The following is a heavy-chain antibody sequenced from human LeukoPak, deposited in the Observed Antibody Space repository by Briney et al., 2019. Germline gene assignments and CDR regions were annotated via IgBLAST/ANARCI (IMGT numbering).Heavy chain of an antibody. CDR3: GREYDFWTGGYY. D-gene: IGHD3-3*01. CDR2: IRSKAYGRTT. Sequence: GGSLRLSCITSGFTFGDYAMNWLRQAPGKGLEWVGFIRSKAYGRTTEYAASVKGRFTILRDDSRGIAYLQMSSLENEDTAVYYCGREYDFWTGGYYWGQGTLVTVSS. CDR1: GFTFGDYA. V-gene: IGHV3-49*03. J-gene: IGHJ4*02.